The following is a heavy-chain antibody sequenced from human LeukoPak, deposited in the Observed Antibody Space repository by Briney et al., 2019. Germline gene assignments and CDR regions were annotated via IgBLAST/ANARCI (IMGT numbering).Heavy chain of an antibody. V-gene: IGHV4-30-2*01. CDR1: GASINSGGYS. CDR2: IYHSGST. D-gene: IGHD1-26*01. CDR3: ARGPWVGATDAFDI. Sequence: SETLSLTCGVSGASINSGGYSWSWIRQPPGKGLERIGYIYHSGSTYYNPSLKSRVTISVDRSKNQFSLKLSSVTAADTAVYYCARGPWVGATDAFDIWGQGTMVTVSS. J-gene: IGHJ3*02.